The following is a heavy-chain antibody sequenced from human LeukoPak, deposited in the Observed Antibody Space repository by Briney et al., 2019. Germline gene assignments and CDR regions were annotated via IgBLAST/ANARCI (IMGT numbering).Heavy chain of an antibody. V-gene: IGHV4-59*01. J-gene: IGHJ4*02. CDR1: GGSLSRYY. CDR3: ARGATSLSYLDS. D-gene: IGHD2/OR15-2a*01. CDR2: ISYSGST. Sequence: PSETLSLACTVSGGSLSRYYWSLIRQPPGQGLEWIGYISYSGSTNYNPSLKSRVTISVDTSKNQFSLKLSSVTAADTAVYYCARGATSLSYLDSRGPGTLVTVSS.